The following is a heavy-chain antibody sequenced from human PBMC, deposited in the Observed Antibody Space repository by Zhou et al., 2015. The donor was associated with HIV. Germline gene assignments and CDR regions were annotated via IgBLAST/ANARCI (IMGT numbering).Heavy chain of an antibody. CDR1: GYTFTGYY. V-gene: IGHV1-2*06. Sequence: QVQLVQSGAEVKKPGASVKVSCKASGYTFTGYYMHWVRQAPGQGLEWMGRINPNSGGTNYAQKFQGRVTMTRDTSISTAYMELSRLRSDDTAVYYCARGVYDFWSGYSDQDKYYFDYWGQGTLVTVSS. CDR2: INPNSGGT. CDR3: ARGVYDFWSGYSDQDKYYFDY. J-gene: IGHJ4*02. D-gene: IGHD3-3*01.